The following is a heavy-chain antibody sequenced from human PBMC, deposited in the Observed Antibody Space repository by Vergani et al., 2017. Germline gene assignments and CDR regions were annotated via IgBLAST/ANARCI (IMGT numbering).Heavy chain of an antibody. J-gene: IGHJ4*02. CDR1: GGSISSYY. Sequence: QVQLQESGPGLVKPSQTLSLTCTVSGGSISSYYWSWIRQPPGKGLEWIGYIYYSGITNYNPSLKNRVTISVDTSKNQFSLRLSSVTAADTAVYYCARRTIAAAGLFDYWGQGTLVTVSS. CDR2: IYYSGIT. CDR3: ARRTIAAAGLFDY. D-gene: IGHD6-13*01. V-gene: IGHV4-59*08.